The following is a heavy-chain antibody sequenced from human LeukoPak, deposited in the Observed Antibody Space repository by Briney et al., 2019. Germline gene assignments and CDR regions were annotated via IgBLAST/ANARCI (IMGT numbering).Heavy chain of an antibody. CDR2: IKPSGDHT. CDR3: AASGFGFGELPSYFYYYMDV. J-gene: IGHJ6*03. Sequence: GASVKISCKTSGYTFTSYNLHWVRQAPGQRLEWMGIIKPSGDHTNYAQKFQDRVTMTRDTSASTVYMELSSLKSEDTAVYYCAASGFGFGELPSYFYYYMDVWGKGTTVTISS. V-gene: IGHV1-46*01. CDR1: GYTFTSYN. D-gene: IGHD3-10*01.